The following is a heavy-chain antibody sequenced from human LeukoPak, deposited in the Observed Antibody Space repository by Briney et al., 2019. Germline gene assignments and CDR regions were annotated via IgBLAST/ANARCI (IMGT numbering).Heavy chain of an antibody. J-gene: IGHJ6*03. CDR3: AREFNSNSYYYYYMDV. CDR2: SSAYNGNT. CDR1: GYTFTSYG. Sequence: ASVNVSCKASGYTFTSYGISWVRQAPGQGVEWMGWSSAYNGNTNYAQKLQGRVTMTTDTSTSTAYMELRSLRSDDTAVYYCAREFNSNSYYYYYMDVWGKGTTVTVSS. V-gene: IGHV1-18*01. D-gene: IGHD4-11*01.